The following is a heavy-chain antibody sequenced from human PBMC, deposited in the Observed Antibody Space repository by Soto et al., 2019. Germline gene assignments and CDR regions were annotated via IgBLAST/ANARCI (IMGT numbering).Heavy chain of an antibody. CDR3: ARVAVAIAAAGTGFDY. Sequence: PSETLSLTCAVSGGSISSSNWWSWVRQPPGKGLEWIGEIYHSGSTNYNPSLKSRVTISGDKSKNQFSLKLSSVTAADTAVYYCARVAVAIAAAGTGFDYWGQGTLVTVSS. CDR2: IYHSGST. V-gene: IGHV4-4*02. CDR1: GGSISSSNW. D-gene: IGHD6-13*01. J-gene: IGHJ4*02.